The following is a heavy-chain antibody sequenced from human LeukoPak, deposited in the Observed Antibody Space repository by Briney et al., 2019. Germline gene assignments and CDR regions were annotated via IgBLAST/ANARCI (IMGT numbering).Heavy chain of an antibody. CDR1: DDSISSGNW. J-gene: IGHJ4*02. D-gene: IGHD6-19*01. CDR2: IYHSGST. V-gene: IGHV4-4*02. CDR3: ATFFYSSGWLN. Sequence: PSETLSLTCAVSDDSISSGNWWSWVRQPPGKGLEWIGEIYHSGSTNYNPSLKSRVTISVDKSKNQFSLKLSSVTAADTAVYYCATFFYSSGWLNWGQGTLDTVSS.